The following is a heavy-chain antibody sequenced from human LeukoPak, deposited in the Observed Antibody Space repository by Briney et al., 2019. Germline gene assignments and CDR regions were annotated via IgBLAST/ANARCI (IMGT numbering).Heavy chain of an antibody. CDR3: AKGLVDCYYSIGYYPDY. D-gene: IGHD3-22*01. Sequence: GGSLRLSCAASGFTFSSYAMSWVRQAPGKGLEWVSAICSSGGSTYYADSVKGRFTISRDNSKNMLYLQMNSLRVDDTAVYYCAKGLVDCYYSIGYYPDYWGQGTLVTVSS. V-gene: IGHV3-23*01. CDR2: ICSSGGST. J-gene: IGHJ4*02. CDR1: GFTFSSYA.